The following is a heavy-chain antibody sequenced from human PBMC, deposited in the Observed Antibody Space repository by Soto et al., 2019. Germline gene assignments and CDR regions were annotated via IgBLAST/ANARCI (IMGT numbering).Heavy chain of an antibody. J-gene: IGHJ4*02. CDR3: VRESIRAPDGPY. V-gene: IGHV4-34*01. CDR1: GGSFSGYY. CDR2: INHSGST. Sequence: PSETLSLTCAVYGGSFSGYYWSWIRQPPGKGLEWIGEINHSGSTNYNPSLKSRVTISVDTSKNQFSLKLSSVTAADTAVYYCVRESIRAPDGPYWGQGTPVTVSS. D-gene: IGHD3-3*02.